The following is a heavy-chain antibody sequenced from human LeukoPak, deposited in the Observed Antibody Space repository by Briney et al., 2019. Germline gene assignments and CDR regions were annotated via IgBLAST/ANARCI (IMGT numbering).Heavy chain of an antibody. Sequence: GGSLRLSCAASGFTFSSYSMIWVRQAPGKGLEWVSYISSPSTTMYYADSVKGRFTISRDNTKNSLYLKMNSLRAEDTAVYYCARDNLPGEVAYWGQGTLVTVSS. CDR3: ARDNLPGEVAY. D-gene: IGHD1-14*01. CDR2: ISSPSTTM. CDR1: GFTFSSYS. J-gene: IGHJ4*02. V-gene: IGHV3-48*04.